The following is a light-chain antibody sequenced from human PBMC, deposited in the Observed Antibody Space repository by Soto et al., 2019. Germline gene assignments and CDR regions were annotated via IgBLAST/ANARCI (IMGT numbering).Light chain of an antibody. CDR1: RSDRDNY. CDR2: GAS. Sequence: EVVLTQFPGTLSLSPGDRATLSCRASRSDRDNYLAWYQQKPGRAPRRLIFGASIRATGIPDSFIGSASGTDCTLTNSGLDPDDFAVNYCQQYVASSPLTFGGGTRVDMK. CDR3: QQYVASSPLT. V-gene: IGKV3-20*01. J-gene: IGKJ4*01.